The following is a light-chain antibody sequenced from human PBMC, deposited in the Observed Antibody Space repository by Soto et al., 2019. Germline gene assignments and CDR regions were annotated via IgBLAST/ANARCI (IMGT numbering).Light chain of an antibody. Sequence: DIQMTQSPSTLSASVGDRVTITCRASQSISSWLAWYQQKPGKAPKLLIYDASSLESGVPSRFSGSGSATEVTLTISSLQPDDFATYYCQQYNSYRTFGQGTKVEIK. CDR3: QQYNSYRT. CDR1: QSISSW. J-gene: IGKJ1*01. CDR2: DAS. V-gene: IGKV1-5*01.